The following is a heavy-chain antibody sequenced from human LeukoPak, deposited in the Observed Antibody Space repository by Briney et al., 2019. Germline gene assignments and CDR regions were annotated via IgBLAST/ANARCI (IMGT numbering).Heavy chain of an antibody. CDR2: INPSGGST. CDR1: GYTFTSYY. V-gene: IGHV1-46*01. CDR3: ARVKYSSSWDTPSYYFDY. J-gene: IGHJ4*02. D-gene: IGHD6-13*01. Sequence: ASVTVSCKASGYTFTSYYMHWVRQAPGQGLEWMGIINPSGGSTSYAQKFQGRVTMTRDTSTSTVYMELSSLRSEDTAVYYCARVKYSSSWDTPSYYFDYWGQGTLVTVSS.